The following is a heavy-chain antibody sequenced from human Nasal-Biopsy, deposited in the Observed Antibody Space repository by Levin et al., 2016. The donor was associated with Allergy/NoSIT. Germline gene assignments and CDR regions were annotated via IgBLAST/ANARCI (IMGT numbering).Heavy chain of an antibody. J-gene: IGHJ6*02. D-gene: IGHD2-21*01. CDR1: GFIFSNYG. Sequence: GESLKISCAASGFIFSNYGMHWVRQAPGQGLEWVAVISFDGDNKSYSDSVKGRFTVSRDNSKNTLYLQMNSLRTEDTAVYYCAREIFSIARNAIDAMDVWGHGTTVTVSS. CDR2: ISFDGDNK. V-gene: IGHV3-30*03. CDR3: AREIFSIARNAIDAMDV.